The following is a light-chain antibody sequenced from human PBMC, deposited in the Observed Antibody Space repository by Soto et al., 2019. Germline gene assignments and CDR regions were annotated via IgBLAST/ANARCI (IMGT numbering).Light chain of an antibody. V-gene: IGKV1-9*01. CDR3: QQLDRYPFP. CDR1: LGISGY. Sequence: DIQLTQSPSFLSASVGDRVTITCRASLGISGYLAWYQQKPGKVPRLLIYSASTLQSGVPSRFSGSVSWTEFTLPLSSLQPADCATYYCQQLDRYPFPIGGGTKVEIK. J-gene: IGKJ4*01. CDR2: SAS.